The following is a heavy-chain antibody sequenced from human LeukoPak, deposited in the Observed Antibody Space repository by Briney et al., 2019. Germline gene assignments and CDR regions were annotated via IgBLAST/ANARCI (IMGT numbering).Heavy chain of an antibody. CDR2: MNPNSGNT. D-gene: IGHD3-3*01. CDR3: ARGQRLRFLEWLYYFDY. V-gene: IGHV1-8*01. CDR1: GYTFTSSD. J-gene: IGHJ4*02. Sequence: ASVKVSCKASGYTFTSSDINWVRQATGQGLELMGLMNPNSGNTGYAQKFQGKVTITRNTSISTDYMELSSLRSEDTPVYYCARGQRLRFLEWLYYFDYWGQGTLVTVSS.